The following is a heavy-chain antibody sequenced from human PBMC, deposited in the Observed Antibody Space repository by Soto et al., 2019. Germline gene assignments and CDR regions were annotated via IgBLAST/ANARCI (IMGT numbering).Heavy chain of an antibody. J-gene: IGHJ6*02. CDR3: ARKLSWYSSGSYYGMDV. CDR2: INHSGST. Sequence: PSETLSLTCAVYGGSFSGYYWSWIRQPPGKGMEWIGEINHSGSTDYNPSLKSRVTISVDTSKNQFSLKLSSVTAADTAVYYCARKLSWYSSGSYYGMDVWGQGTTVTVS. V-gene: IGHV4-34*01. CDR1: GGSFSGYY. D-gene: IGHD2-15*01.